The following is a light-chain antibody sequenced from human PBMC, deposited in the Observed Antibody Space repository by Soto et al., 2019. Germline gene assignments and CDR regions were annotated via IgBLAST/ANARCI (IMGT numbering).Light chain of an antibody. CDR1: SSDVGSYNL. J-gene: IGLJ3*02. Sequence: QSALTQPASVSGSPGQSITISCTGTSSDVGSYNLVSWYQQHPGKAPKLMIYEGSKRPSGVSNRFSGSKSGNTASLTISGLQAEDEADYSCCSYAGSSTFGVFGGGTKRTVL. CDR2: EGS. CDR3: CSYAGSSTFGV. V-gene: IGLV2-23*03.